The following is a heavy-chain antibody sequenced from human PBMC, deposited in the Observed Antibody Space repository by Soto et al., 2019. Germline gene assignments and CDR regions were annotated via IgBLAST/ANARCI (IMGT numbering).Heavy chain of an antibody. Sequence: GGSLRLSCAASGFTFSSYGMHWVRQAPGKGLEWVAVISYDGSNQYYADSVKGRFTISRDNSKNTLYLQMNSLRAEDTAVYYCAKGYYGAGSFYTEYDAFDIWGQGTMVTVSS. D-gene: IGHD3-10*01. J-gene: IGHJ3*02. CDR3: AKGYYGAGSFYTEYDAFDI. V-gene: IGHV3-30*18. CDR1: GFTFSSYG. CDR2: ISYDGSNQ.